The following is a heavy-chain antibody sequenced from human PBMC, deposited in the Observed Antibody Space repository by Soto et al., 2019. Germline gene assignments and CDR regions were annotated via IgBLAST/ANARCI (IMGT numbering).Heavy chain of an antibody. D-gene: IGHD3-9*01. CDR2: IYPGDSDT. J-gene: IGHJ6*02. CDR3: ASHGRPPPYYDILTGATDTYYGMDV. V-gene: IGHV5-51*01. Sequence: PGESLKISCKGSGYSFTSYWIGWVRQMPGKGLEWMGIIYPGDSDTRYSPSFQGQVTISADKSISTAYLQWSSLKASDTAMYYCASHGRPPPYYDILTGATDTYYGMDVWGQGTTVTVSS. CDR1: GYSFTSYW.